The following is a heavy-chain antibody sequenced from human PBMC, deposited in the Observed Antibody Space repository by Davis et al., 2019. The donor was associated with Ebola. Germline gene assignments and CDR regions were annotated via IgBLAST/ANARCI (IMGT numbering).Heavy chain of an antibody. J-gene: IGHJ4*02. CDR2: IYTSGTT. D-gene: IGHD4-11*01. V-gene: IGHV4-61*09. CDR1: GGSISSGSYY. CDR3: ARKNDYSNYAFDY. Sequence: SETLSLTCTVPGGSISSGSYYWSWIRQPAGKGLEWMGHIYTSGTTTYNPSLKSRVTISIDTSKNQVSLKLSSVTAADTALYYCARKNDYSNYAFDYWGQGTLVTVSS.